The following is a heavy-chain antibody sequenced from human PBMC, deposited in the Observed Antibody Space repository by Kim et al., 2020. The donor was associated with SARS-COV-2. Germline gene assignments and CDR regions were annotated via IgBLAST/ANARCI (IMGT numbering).Heavy chain of an antibody. D-gene: IGHD3-22*01. V-gene: IGHV5-51*01. J-gene: IGHJ5*02. Sequence: GESLKISCKGSGYSFTSYWIGWVRQMPGKGLEWMGIIYPGDSDTRYRPSFQGQVTISADKSISTAYLQWSSLKASDTAMYYCARRYYYDSSGYYPGRVWFDPWGQGTLVTVSS. CDR1: GYSFTSYW. CDR2: IYPGDSDT. CDR3: ARRYYYDSSGYYPGRVWFDP.